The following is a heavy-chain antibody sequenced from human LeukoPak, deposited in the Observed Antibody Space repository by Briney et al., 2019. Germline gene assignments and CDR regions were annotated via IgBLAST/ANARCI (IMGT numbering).Heavy chain of an antibody. CDR2: ISSSGSTI. J-gene: IGHJ5*02. CDR3: ARDQSSVAGTTYNWFDP. CDR1: GFTFSTDV. D-gene: IGHD6-19*01. V-gene: IGHV3-48*04. Sequence: GGSLRLSCAASGFTFSTDVMSWVRQAPGKGLEWVSYISSSGSTIYYADSVKGRFTISRDNAKNSLYLQMNSLRAEDTAVYYCARDQSSVAGTTYNWFDPWGQGTLVTVSS.